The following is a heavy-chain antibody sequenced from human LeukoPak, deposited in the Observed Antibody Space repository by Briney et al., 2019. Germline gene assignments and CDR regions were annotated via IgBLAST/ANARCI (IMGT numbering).Heavy chain of an antibody. CDR1: GFTFSSYA. V-gene: IGHV3-23*01. D-gene: IGHD3-22*01. Sequence: GGSLRLSCAASGFTFSSYAMSWVRQAPGKGLEWVSAISGSGGSTYYADSVKGRFTISRDNAKNSLYLQMNSLRAEDTAVYYCARDRTGYYDSSGYYGYWGQGTLVTVSS. J-gene: IGHJ4*02. CDR2: ISGSGGST. CDR3: ARDRTGYYDSSGYYGY.